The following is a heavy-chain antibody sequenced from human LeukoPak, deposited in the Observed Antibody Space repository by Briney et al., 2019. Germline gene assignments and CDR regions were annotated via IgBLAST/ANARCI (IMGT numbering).Heavy chain of an antibody. CDR1: GYSFTTYW. V-gene: IGHV5-51*01. J-gene: IGHJ4*02. CDR2: IYPGDSDT. D-gene: IGHD3-22*01. CDR3: AKHEFYYDSSGCYFDY. Sequence: GESLKISCKGSGYSFTTYWIGWVRQMPGKGLEWMGIIYPGDSDTRYSPSFQGQVTISADKSINTAYLQWSSLKASDTAMYYCAKHEFYYDSSGCYFDYWGQGTLVTVSS.